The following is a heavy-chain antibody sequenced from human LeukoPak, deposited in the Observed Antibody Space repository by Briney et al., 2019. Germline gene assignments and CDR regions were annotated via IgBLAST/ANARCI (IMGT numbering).Heavy chain of an antibody. Sequence: TPSETLSLTCTVSGGSISSSSYYWGWIRQPPGKGLEWIGSIYYSGSTYYNPSLKSRVTISVDTSKNQFSLKLSSVTAADTAVYYCARPLYADYVGPFDYWGQGTLVTVSS. CDR2: IYYSGST. CDR1: GGSISSSSYY. CDR3: ARPLYADYVGPFDY. D-gene: IGHD4-17*01. V-gene: IGHV4-39*01. J-gene: IGHJ4*02.